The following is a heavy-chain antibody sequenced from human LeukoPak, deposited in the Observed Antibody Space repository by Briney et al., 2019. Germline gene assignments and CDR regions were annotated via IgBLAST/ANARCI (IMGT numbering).Heavy chain of an antibody. V-gene: IGHV3-23*01. J-gene: IGHJ4*02. CDR2: IGGSGGST. Sequence: SGGSLRLSCAAPGFAFNNYAMSWFRKAPGRGREGVSSIGGSGGSTYYADSVRGRFTMSRDNSKNTLYPQMNSLRAEDTAVYFCAKEGDSSGYYVILCFFDYWGQGTLVTVSS. CDR3: AKEGDSSGYYVILCFFDY. CDR1: GFAFNNYA. D-gene: IGHD6-19*01.